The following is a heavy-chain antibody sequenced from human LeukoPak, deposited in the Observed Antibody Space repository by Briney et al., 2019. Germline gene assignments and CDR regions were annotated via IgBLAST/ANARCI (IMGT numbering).Heavy chain of an antibody. V-gene: IGHV3-23*01. CDR3: ASSLQTMAMDY. CDR2: ISGSGGST. J-gene: IGHJ4*02. CDR1: GFTFSSYG. Sequence: GGSLRLSCAASGFTFSSYGMSWVRQAPGKGLEWVSAISGSGGSTYYADSVKGRFTISRDNAKNSLYLQMNSLRAEDTAVYYCASSLQTMAMDYWGQGTLVTVSS. D-gene: IGHD3-10*01.